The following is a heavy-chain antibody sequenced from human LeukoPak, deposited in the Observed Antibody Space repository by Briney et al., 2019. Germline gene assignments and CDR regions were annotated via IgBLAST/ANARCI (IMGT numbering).Heavy chain of an antibody. J-gene: IGHJ4*02. CDR2: ISSSSSYI. Sequence: GGSLRLSCAASGFTFSSYSTTWVRQAPGKGLEWVSSISSSSSYIYYADSVKGRFTISRDNAKNSLYLQMNSLRAEDTAVYYCARSTYYYDSSGYYYRHWGQGTLVTVSS. D-gene: IGHD3-22*01. CDR3: ARSTYYYDSSGYYYRH. V-gene: IGHV3-21*01. CDR1: GFTFSSYS.